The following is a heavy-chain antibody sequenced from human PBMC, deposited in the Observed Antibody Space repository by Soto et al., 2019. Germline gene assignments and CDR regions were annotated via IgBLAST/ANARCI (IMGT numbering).Heavy chain of an antibody. CDR2: IYSGGNT. D-gene: IGHD3-3*01. V-gene: IGHV3-66*01. CDR1: GFTVSSNY. CDR3: AREVRVRGFAFDI. J-gene: IGHJ3*02. Sequence: SLRLSCAASGFTVSSNYMNWVRQAPGEGLEWVSFIYSGGNTYYADSVKGRFTISRDNSKNMLYLQMNSLRVEDTAVYYCAREVRVRGFAFDIWGQGTMVTVSS.